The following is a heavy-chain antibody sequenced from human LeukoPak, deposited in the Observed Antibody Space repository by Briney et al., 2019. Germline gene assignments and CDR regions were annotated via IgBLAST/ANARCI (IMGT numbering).Heavy chain of an antibody. J-gene: IGHJ6*02. CDR3: TRDLAAVPGPRMDV. CDR1: GFTFNTYY. Sequence: PGGSLRLSCVASGFTFNTYYMHWVRHAPGERLVWVSFINADGTITKYADSVKGRFTISRDNARNSLYLQMDSLRDDDTAMYFCTRDLAAVPGPRMDVWGQGTTVTVSS. V-gene: IGHV3-74*01. D-gene: IGHD6-19*01. CDR2: INADGTIT.